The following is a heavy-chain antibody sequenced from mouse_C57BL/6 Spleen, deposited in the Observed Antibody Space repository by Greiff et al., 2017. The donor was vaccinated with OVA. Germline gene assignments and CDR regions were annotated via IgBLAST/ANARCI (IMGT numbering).Heavy chain of an antibody. CDR2: INPSSGYT. Sequence: QVQLKESGAELARPGASVKMSCKASGYTFTSYTMHWVKQRPGQGLEWIGYINPSSGYTKYNQKFKDKATLTADKSSSTAYMQLSSLTSEDSAVYYCARDYDYVSFAYWGQGTLVTVSA. CDR1: GYTFTSYT. CDR3: ARDYDYVSFAY. D-gene: IGHD2-4*01. V-gene: IGHV1-4*01. J-gene: IGHJ3*01.